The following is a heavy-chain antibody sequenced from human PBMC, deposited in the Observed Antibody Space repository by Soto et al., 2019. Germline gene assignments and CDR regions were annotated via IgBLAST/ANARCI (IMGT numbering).Heavy chain of an antibody. J-gene: IGHJ6*03. CDR1: GGSISSGGYY. D-gene: IGHD3-10*01. CDR3: AGLMEDYYYYMDV. CDR2: IYYSGST. Sequence: SETLSLTCTVSGGSISSGGYYWSWIRQHPGKGLEWIGYIYYSGSTYYNPSLKSRVTISVDTSKNQFSLKLSSVTAADTAVYYCAGLMEDYYYYMDVWGKGTTVTVSS. V-gene: IGHV4-31*03.